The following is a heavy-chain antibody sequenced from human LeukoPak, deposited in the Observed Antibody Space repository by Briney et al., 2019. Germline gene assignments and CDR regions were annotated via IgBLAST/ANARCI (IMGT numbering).Heavy chain of an antibody. CDR1: GYSFVGYG. CDR3: AREREWSSIAATPDFDY. J-gene: IGHJ4*02. V-gene: IGHV1-18*01. CDR2: FNPENGNT. D-gene: IGHD6-25*01. Sequence: ASVKVSCKASGYSFVGYGITWVRQAPGQGLEWMGWFNPENGNTNYAQKVQGRVTMTADTSTSTSYMELRSLRSDDTAVYYCAREREWSSIAATPDFDYWGQGTLVTVSS.